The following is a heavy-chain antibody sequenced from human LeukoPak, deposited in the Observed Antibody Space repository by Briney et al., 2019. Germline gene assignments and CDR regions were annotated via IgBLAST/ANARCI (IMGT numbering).Heavy chain of an antibody. CDR2: INGRGDNT. J-gene: IGHJ5*02. CDR1: GVIISSYA. CDR3: AKDRVSPGFNWFDP. D-gene: IGHD2/OR15-2a*01. Sequence: GGSLRLSCAASGVIISSYAMSWVRQAPGKGLERVSAINGRGDNTYYADFVKGRFTISRGNSKSTAYLQMNSLRTEDTAVYYCAKDRVSPGFNWFDPWGQGTLITVSS. V-gene: IGHV3-23*01.